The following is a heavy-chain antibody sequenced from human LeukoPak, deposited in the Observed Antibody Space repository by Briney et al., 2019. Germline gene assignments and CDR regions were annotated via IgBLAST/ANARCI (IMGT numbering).Heavy chain of an antibody. D-gene: IGHD6-13*01. Sequence: GGSLRLSCAASGFTFSSYGMHWVRQAPGKGLEWVAFIRYDGSNKYYADSVKGRFTISRDNSKNTLYLQMNSLRAEDTAVYYCAKRPGIVAAVKDYFDYRGQGTLVTVSS. V-gene: IGHV3-30*02. J-gene: IGHJ4*02. CDR1: GFTFSSYG. CDR2: IRYDGSNK. CDR3: AKRPGIVAAVKDYFDY.